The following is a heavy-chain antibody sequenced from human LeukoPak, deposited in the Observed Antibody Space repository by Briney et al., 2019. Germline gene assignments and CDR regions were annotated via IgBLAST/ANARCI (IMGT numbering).Heavy chain of an antibody. V-gene: IGHV1-2*02. Sequence: GASVKVSCKASGYTFTGYYMHWVRQAPGQGLEWMGWINPNSGGTNYAQKFQGRVTMTRDTSISTAYMELSRLRSDDTAVYYCARVLWSGVRAARSLFDYWGQGTLVTVSS. CDR2: INPNSGGT. J-gene: IGHJ4*02. D-gene: IGHD3-3*01. CDR3: ARVLWSGVRAARSLFDY. CDR1: GYTFTGYY.